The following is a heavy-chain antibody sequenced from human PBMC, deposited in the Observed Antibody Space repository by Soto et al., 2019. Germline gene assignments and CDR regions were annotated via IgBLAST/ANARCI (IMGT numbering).Heavy chain of an antibody. Sequence: QVQVVQSGAEVKKPGSSVKVSCKVSGGIFTNNAISWVRQAPGQVLEWLGGVIPLFDTAYYAQIFRGRLKISADGATTTAYMELSGLTSADTAVYCCATGGHNDGYNFYPGMDVWGQGTTVTVS. CDR2: VIPLFDTA. D-gene: IGHD5-18*01. CDR1: GGIFTNNA. J-gene: IGHJ6*02. V-gene: IGHV1-69*01. CDR3: ATGGHNDGYNFYPGMDV.